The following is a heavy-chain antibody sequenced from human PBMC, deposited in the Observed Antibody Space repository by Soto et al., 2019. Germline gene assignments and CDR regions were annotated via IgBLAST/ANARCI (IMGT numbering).Heavy chain of an antibody. Sequence: GESLKISCTGSGYSFAGYWITWVRQKPGKGLECMGRIDPSDSHTYYSPYFRGHVTISATKSINTVFLQWSSLRASDTAMDYCARKIYDSDTGPSFQYYFDSLGQGTPVTVSS. CDR2: IDPSDSHT. J-gene: IGHJ4*02. D-gene: IGHD3-22*01. CDR1: GYSFAGYW. V-gene: IGHV5-10-1*01. CDR3: ARKIYDSDTGPSFQYYFDS.